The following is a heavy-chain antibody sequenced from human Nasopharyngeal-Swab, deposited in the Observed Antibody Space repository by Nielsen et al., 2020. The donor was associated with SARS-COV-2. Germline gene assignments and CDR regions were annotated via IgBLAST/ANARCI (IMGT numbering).Heavy chain of an antibody. CDR3: TTDRALAADFDY. V-gene: IGHV3-15*01. D-gene: IGHD6-19*01. J-gene: IGHJ4*02. CDR2: IKSKTDGGTT. CDR1: RFTFSNAW. Sequence: GESLKISCAASRFTFSNAWMSWVRQAPGKGPEWVGRIKSKTDGGTTDYAAPVNGRFTILRDDSENTLYLQMNSLKTEDTAVYHCTTDRALAADFDYWGQGTLVTVSS.